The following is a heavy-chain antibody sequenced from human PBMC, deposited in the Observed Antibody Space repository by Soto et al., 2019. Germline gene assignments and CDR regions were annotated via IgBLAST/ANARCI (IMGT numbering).Heavy chain of an antibody. CDR1: GFTFSSYS. CDR2: ISSSSSTI. CDR3: ARDLGYYYDSSGYYSHGMDV. J-gene: IGHJ6*02. Sequence: GGSLRLSCAASGFTFSSYSMNWVRQAPGKGLEWVSYISSSSSTIYYADSVKGRFTISRDNAKNSLYLQMNSLRDEDTAVYYCARDLGYYYDSSGYYSHGMDVWGQGTTVTV. V-gene: IGHV3-48*02. D-gene: IGHD3-22*01.